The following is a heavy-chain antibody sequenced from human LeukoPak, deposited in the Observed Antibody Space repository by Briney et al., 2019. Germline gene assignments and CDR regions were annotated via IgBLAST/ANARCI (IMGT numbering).Heavy chain of an antibody. Sequence: KPWETLSLTCAVSGYSISSGYYWGWIRQTPGKGLEWIGSIYHSGSTYYNPSLKSRVTISVDTSKNQFSLKLSSVPAADTAVYFSARTRREYQLLSFHYWGQGTLVTVSS. CDR1: GYSISSGYY. J-gene: IGHJ4*02. CDR3: ARTRREYQLLSFHY. D-gene: IGHD2-2*01. V-gene: IGHV4-38-2*01. CDR2: IYHSGST.